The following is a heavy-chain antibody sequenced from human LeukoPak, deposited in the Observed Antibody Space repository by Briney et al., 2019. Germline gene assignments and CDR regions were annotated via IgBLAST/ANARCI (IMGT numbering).Heavy chain of an antibody. V-gene: IGHV3-33*06. D-gene: IGHD3-3*02. CDR3: AKGREVTISPVGDWFDP. CDR2: VWYDGSNK. J-gene: IGHJ5*02. Sequence: WGSLRLSCAASGFTFSSHGMQGVRPTPRKGGGRVAGVWYDGSNKNYADDANGRFTSSRDNSKNTRHLQMNSLRAADTAVYYCAKGREVTISPVGDWFDPWGQGTLVTVSS. CDR1: GFTFSSHG.